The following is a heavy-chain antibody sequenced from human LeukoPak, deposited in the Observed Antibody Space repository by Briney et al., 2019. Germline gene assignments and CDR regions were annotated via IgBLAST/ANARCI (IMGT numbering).Heavy chain of an antibody. CDR2: INPNSGGT. J-gene: IGHJ6*03. CDR3: ARDRYSDHYYYMDV. V-gene: IGHV1-2*02. Sequence: ASEKVSCKASGYTFTGYYMHWVRQAPGQGLEWMGWINPNSGGTNYAQKFQGRVTMTRDTSISTAYMELSRLRSDDTAVYYCARDRYSDHYYYMDVWGKGTTVTVSS. CDR1: GYTFTGYY. D-gene: IGHD1-1*01.